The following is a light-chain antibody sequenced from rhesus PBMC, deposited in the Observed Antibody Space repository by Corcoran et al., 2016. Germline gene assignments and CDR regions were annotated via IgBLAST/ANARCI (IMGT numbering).Light chain of an antibody. Sequence: QAAPTQSPSVSGSPGQSVTISCAGTSSDIGAYNRVSWYQQHPHKVPKLIIYEVNQRPSGVSDRFSGSKSGNTASLTISGLQAEDEADYYCSSYTSRSTFVFGGGTRLTVL. J-gene: IGLJ1*01. V-gene: IGLV2-13*03. CDR2: EVN. CDR3: SSYTSRSTFV. CDR1: SSDIGAYNR.